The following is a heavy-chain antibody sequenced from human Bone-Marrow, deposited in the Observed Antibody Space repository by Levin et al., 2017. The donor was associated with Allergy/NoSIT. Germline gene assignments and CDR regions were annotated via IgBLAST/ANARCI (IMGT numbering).Heavy chain of an antibody. CDR2: IRNKVYGGTT. Sequence: GESLKISCTVSGYTFGDYAVSWFRQAPGKGLEWVSFIRNKVYGGTTEYATSVKGRFTISRDESKNIVYLQMNSRKTEDTGVYYCSTEASHYDGTGLYHNFDYWGQGTLVTVSS. CDR3: STEASHYDGTGLYHNFDY. J-gene: IGHJ4*02. D-gene: IGHD3-22*01. V-gene: IGHV3-49*03. CDR1: GYTFGDYA.